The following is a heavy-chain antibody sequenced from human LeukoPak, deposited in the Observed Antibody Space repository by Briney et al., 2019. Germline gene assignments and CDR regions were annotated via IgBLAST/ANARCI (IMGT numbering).Heavy chain of an antibody. J-gene: IGHJ4*02. D-gene: IGHD2-2*01. CDR1: GDSISAYY. Sequence: SETLSLTCTVSGDSISAYYWSWIRQPPGKGLEWIGYIYTSGTTNYNPSLKSRVTMSADTSKNQFSLKLDSVTAAATAVYYCARSRPAPKEFDHWGQGTLVAVSS. CDR3: ARSRPAPKEFDH. CDR2: IYTSGTT. V-gene: IGHV4-4*09.